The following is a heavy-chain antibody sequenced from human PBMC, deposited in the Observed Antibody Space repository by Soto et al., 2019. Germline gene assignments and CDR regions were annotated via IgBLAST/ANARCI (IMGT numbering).Heavy chain of an antibody. V-gene: IGHV4-39*07. CDR1: GGTISSTSYY. Sequence: PSETLSLTCTVSGGTISSTSYYWAWLRQPPGKGLEWIGSIYYSGYTYYNPSLKSRVTISVDTSKNQFSLKLNSVTAADTAVYYCARDLWGYCGTDCYPLDVWGQGTTVA. CDR2: IYYSGYT. CDR3: ARDLWGYCGTDCYPLDV. J-gene: IGHJ6*02. D-gene: IGHD2-21*02.